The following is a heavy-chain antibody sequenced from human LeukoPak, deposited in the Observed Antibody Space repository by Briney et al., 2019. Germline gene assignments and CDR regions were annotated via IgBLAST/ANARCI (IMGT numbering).Heavy chain of an antibody. Sequence: VASVKVSCKASGYTFTGYYIHWARQAPGQGLEWMGWINPDSGGTNYAQKFQGGVTMTRDTSISTAYMELSRLRSDDTAVYYCARDGLGGSGAFDIWGQGTMVTVSS. CDR1: GYTFTGYY. J-gene: IGHJ3*02. D-gene: IGHD3-16*01. V-gene: IGHV1-2*02. CDR2: INPDSGGT. CDR3: ARDGLGGSGAFDI.